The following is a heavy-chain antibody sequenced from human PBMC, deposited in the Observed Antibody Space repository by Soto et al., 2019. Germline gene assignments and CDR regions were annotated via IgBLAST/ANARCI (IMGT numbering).Heavy chain of an antibody. V-gene: IGHV4-59*01. CDR2: IYYSGST. D-gene: IGHD3-22*01. CDR1: GDSISSYY. J-gene: IGHJ3*02. Sequence: SETLSLTCTVSGDSISSYYWSWIRQPPGKGLEWIGYIYYSGSTNYNPSLKSRVTISVDTSKNQFSLKLSSVTAADTAVYYCARYYYEIGAFDIWGQGTMVTVSS. CDR3: ARYYYEIGAFDI.